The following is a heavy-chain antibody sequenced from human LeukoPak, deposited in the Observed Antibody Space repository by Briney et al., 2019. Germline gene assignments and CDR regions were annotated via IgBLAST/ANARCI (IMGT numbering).Heavy chain of an antibody. CDR2: IKQDGSEK. CDR3: ARDRPIMLYYFDY. D-gene: IGHD2-8*01. V-gene: IGHV3-7*01. Sequence: GGSLRFSCAASGFTFSSYWMSWVRQAPGKGLEWVANIKQDGSEKYYVDSVKGRFTISRDNAKNSLYLQMNSLRAEDTAVYYCARDRPIMLYYFDYWGQGTLVTVSS. CDR1: GFTFSSYW. J-gene: IGHJ4*02.